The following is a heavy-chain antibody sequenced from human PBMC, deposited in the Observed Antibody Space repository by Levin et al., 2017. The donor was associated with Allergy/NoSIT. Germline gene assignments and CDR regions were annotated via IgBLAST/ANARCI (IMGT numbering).Heavy chain of an antibody. CDR2: ISDSGRNT. D-gene: IGHD6-19*01. V-gene: IGHV3-64D*06. Sequence: QPGESLKISCSASGFTFSSYGMHWVRQAPGKGLEYVSSISDSGRNTYYADSVRGRFTISRDNSQNTLYLQMSSLRTEDTAVYYCVKVQAPYSSGPYDYWGQGTLVTVSS. CDR3: VKVQAPYSSGPYDY. CDR1: GFTFSSYG. J-gene: IGHJ4*02.